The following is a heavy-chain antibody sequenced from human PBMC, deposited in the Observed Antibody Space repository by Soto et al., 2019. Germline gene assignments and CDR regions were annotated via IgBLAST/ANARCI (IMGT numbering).Heavy chain of an antibody. CDR1: GFTFSSDA. D-gene: IGHD6-6*01. CDR3: AKDRRYSSSVFDY. V-gene: IGHV3-23*01. Sequence: GGSLRLSCAASGFTFSSDAMSWVRQAPGKVLEWVSAISGSGGSTYYADSVKGRVTITRDKSKNTLYLQMNSLRAEDTAVYYCAKDRRYSSSVFDYWGQGTLVTVSS. J-gene: IGHJ4*02. CDR2: ISGSGGST.